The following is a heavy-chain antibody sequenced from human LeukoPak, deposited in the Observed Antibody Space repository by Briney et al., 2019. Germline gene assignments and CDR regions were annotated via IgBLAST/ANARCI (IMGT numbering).Heavy chain of an antibody. Sequence: SVKVSCKASGGTFSSYAISWVRQAPGQGLEWMGRIIPILGIANYAQKFQGRVTITADKSTSTAYMELSSLRSEDTAVYYCAREEYCSGGSCLPGDAFDIWGQGTMVTVSS. CDR1: GGTFSSYA. D-gene: IGHD2-15*01. CDR3: AREEYCSGGSCLPGDAFDI. J-gene: IGHJ3*02. CDR2: IIPILGIA. V-gene: IGHV1-69*04.